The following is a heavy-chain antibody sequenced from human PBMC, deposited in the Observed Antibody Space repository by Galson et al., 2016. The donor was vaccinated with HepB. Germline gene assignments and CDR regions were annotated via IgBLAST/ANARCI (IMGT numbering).Heavy chain of an antibody. J-gene: IGHJ4*02. D-gene: IGHD1-26*01. CDR3: AREGNYYTLDY. V-gene: IGHV1-3*01. CDR1: AYTFTNYA. CDR2: IIPGNGDT. Sequence: SVKVSCKASAYTFTNYAIHWVRQAPGKGLDWMGWIIPGNGDTKYSQTFQGRVTITRDTSANTAYMELSSLRSEDTAVYYCAREGNYYTLDYWGQGTLVTVSS.